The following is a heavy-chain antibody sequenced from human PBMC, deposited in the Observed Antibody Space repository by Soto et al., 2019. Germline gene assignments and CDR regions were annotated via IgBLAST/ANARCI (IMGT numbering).Heavy chain of an antibody. Sequence: QVQLQESGPGLVKPSQTLSLTCTVSGGSISSGDYYWNWIRQPPGKGLEWIGYIYYSGSTYYNPSLTSRVTISVDTSKNQVSLTLSSVTAADTAVYYCARDSYDSSGSSGYSFDYWGQGTLVTVSS. V-gene: IGHV4-30-4*01. CDR2: IYYSGST. CDR3: ARDSYDSSGSSGYSFDY. D-gene: IGHD3-22*01. J-gene: IGHJ4*02. CDR1: GGSISSGDYY.